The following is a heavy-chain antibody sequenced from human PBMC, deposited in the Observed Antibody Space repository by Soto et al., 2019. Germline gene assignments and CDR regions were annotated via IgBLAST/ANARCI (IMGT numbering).Heavy chain of an antibody. Sequence: ASVKVSCKASGYTFTGYYMHWVRQAPGQGLEWMGWINPNSGGTNYAQKFQGRVTMTRDTSISTAYMELSRLRSDDTAVYYCARAGSGSYYVFDYWGQGTRVTVSS. CDR2: INPNSGGT. CDR1: GYTFTGYY. J-gene: IGHJ4*02. CDR3: ARAGSGSYYVFDY. D-gene: IGHD1-26*01. V-gene: IGHV1-2*02.